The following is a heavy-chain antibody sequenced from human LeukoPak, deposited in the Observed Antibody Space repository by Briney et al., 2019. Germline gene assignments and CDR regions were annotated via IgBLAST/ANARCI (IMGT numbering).Heavy chain of an antibody. CDR2: INSDGSNT. J-gene: IGHJ4*02. CDR1: GFTFSNYW. Sequence: GGSLRLSCAVSGFTFSNYWMHWVRQAPGKGLVWVSRINSDGSNTNYADSVKGRFTISRDNAKNTVYLQMNSLRAEDTAVYYCATIPATGYSSLFDYWGQGTLVTVSS. CDR3: ATIPATGYSSLFDY. D-gene: IGHD3-9*01. V-gene: IGHV3-74*01.